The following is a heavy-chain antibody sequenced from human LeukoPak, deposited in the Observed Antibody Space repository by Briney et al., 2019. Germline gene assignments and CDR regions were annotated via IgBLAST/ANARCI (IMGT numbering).Heavy chain of an antibody. D-gene: IGHD2-2*02. CDR2: ISSSGSTI. Sequence: GGSLRLSCAASGFTFSDYYMSWIRQAPGKGLEWVSYISSSGSTIYYADSVKGRFTISRDNAKNSLYLQMNSLRAEDTAVYYCARDLLRGFCSSTSCYTTSFGYWGHGTLVTVSS. CDR3: ARDLLRGFCSSTSCYTTSFGY. CDR1: GFTFSDYY. V-gene: IGHV3-11*04. J-gene: IGHJ4*01.